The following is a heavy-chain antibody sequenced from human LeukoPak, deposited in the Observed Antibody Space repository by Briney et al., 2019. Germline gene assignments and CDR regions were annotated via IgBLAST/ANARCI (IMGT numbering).Heavy chain of an antibody. J-gene: IGHJ5*02. CDR1: GYTFTKYG. V-gene: IGHV1-18*01. Sequence: GASVKVSCKTSGYTFTKYGISWVRQAPGRGLEWMGWISGYNAITVYAQRLQGRVTMTTDTSTSTAYMELPSLTSDDTAVYYCARDQSVVGALSWFDPWGQGTLVTVSS. D-gene: IGHD1-26*01. CDR2: ISGYNAIT. CDR3: ARDQSVVGALSWFDP.